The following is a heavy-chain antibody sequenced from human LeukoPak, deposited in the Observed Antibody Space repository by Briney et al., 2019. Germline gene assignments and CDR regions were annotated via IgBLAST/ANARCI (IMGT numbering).Heavy chain of an antibody. D-gene: IGHD2-15*01. Sequence: GGSLRLSCAASGFTFDNYAMNWVRQAPGKGLEWVSAISRSGSSTYYADSVRGRFTISRDNSKNTLYLQINRQRAEHTAVYYCAKVRLSTLNYDYGMDVWGQGTTVTVSS. CDR3: AKVRLSTLNYDYGMDV. CDR2: ISRSGSST. J-gene: IGHJ6*02. CDR1: GFTFDNYA. V-gene: IGHV3-23*01.